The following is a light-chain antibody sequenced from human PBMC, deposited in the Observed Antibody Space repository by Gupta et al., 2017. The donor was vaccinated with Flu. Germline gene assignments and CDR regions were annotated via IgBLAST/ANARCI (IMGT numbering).Light chain of an antibody. CDR2: STN. V-gene: IGLV8-61*01. J-gene: IGLJ3*02. CDR1: AGSVSTSYY. CDR3: VLDMGSGIWV. Sequence: QTVVTQEPSFSVAPGGTVTLTCGLSAGSVSTSYYPSWYQQTPGQAPRTLIYSTNTRSSGVPDRFSGFILGNKAALPTTGAQPDDESDYYCVLDMGSGIWVFGGGTKLTVL.